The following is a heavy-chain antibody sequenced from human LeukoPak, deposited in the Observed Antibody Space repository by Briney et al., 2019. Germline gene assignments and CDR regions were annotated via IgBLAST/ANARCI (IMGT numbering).Heavy chain of an antibody. D-gene: IGHD4-23*01. CDR3: ARDQATVATPWWDH. CDR2: INANSGGI. Sequence: ASVKVSCKASGYTFTGYYVHWVRQAPGQGLEGMGWINANSGGINYGQKFQGRVTMTRDSSISTAYMELSRLRSDDTAVYFCARDQATVATPWWDHWGQGTLVTVSS. J-gene: IGHJ4*02. V-gene: IGHV1-2*02. CDR1: GYTFTGYY.